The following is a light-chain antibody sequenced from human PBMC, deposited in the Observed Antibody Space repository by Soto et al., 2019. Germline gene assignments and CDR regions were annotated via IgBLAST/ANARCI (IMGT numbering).Light chain of an antibody. Sequence: EIVLTQSPATLSLSPGERATLSCRASQSVSSYLAWYQQKPGQAPRLLIYGASSRATGIPDRFSGSGSGTDFTLTISRLEPEDFAVYYCQQYGGSPYTFGQGTKLEIK. J-gene: IGKJ2*01. CDR3: QQYGGSPYT. CDR2: GAS. V-gene: IGKV3-20*01. CDR1: QSVSSY.